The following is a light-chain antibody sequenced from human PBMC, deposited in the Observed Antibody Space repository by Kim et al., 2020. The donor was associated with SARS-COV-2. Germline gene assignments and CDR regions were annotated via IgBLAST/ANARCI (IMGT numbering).Light chain of an antibody. CDR2: DVN. CDR3: CSYAGSDVV. V-gene: IGLV2-11*01. Sequence: PGQSVTSSCTGTSSDVGGYNYVSWYQQYPGKAPKLMIYDVNKRPSGVPDRFSGSKSGNTASLTISGLQAEDEADYYYCSYAGSDVVFGGGTQLTVL. CDR1: SSDVGGYNY. J-gene: IGLJ2*01.